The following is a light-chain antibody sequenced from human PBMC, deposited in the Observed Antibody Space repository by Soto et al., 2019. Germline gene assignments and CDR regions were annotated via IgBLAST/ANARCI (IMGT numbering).Light chain of an antibody. V-gene: IGKV3-15*01. CDR1: QSVNNN. J-gene: IGKJ1*01. Sequence: ETLMTQSPATLSVSPGERATLSCRASQSVNNNLAWYQQKLGQAPRVLIYGASTRATGIPARFSGSGSGTEFTLIISSLQSEDSAVYYCQQYNNWPQTFGQGTKVDIK. CDR2: GAS. CDR3: QQYNNWPQT.